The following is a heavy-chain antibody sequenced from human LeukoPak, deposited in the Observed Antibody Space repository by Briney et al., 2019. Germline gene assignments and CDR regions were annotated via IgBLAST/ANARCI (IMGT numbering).Heavy chain of an antibody. CDR2: ISGSGGST. V-gene: IGHV3-23*01. D-gene: IGHD5-12*01. J-gene: IGHJ4*02. Sequence: GGSLRLSCAASGFTFSSYAMSWVRQAPGKGLEWVPAISGSGGSTYYADSVKGRFTISRDNSKNTLYLQMNSLRAEDTAVYYCAKERGVGIVATGPFDYWGQGTLVTVSS. CDR1: GFTFSSYA. CDR3: AKERGVGIVATGPFDY.